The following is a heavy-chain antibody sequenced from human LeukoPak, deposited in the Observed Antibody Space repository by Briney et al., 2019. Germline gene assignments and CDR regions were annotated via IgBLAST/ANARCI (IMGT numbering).Heavy chain of an antibody. CDR1: GGTFSSYA. CDR2: IIPIFGTA. V-gene: IGHV1-69*01. D-gene: IGHD2-2*01. Sequence: SVNVSCKASGGTFSSYAISWVRQAPGQGLEWMGGIIPIFGTANYAQKFQGRVTITADESTSTAYMELSSLRSEDTAVYYCARVSSSTSWSVYYYYGMDVWGQGTTVTVSS. J-gene: IGHJ6*02. CDR3: ARVSSSTSWSVYYYYGMDV.